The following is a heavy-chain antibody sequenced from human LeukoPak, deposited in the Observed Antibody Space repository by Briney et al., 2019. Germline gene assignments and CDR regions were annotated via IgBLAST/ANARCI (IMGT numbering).Heavy chain of an antibody. CDR3: ASYLSGWPMKY. Sequence: GASAKVSCKASGYTFTSYGISWVRQAPGQGLEWMGWISAYNGNTNYAQKLQGRVTMTRDMSTSTVYMELSSLRSEDTAVYYCASYLSGWPMKYWGQGTLVTVSS. V-gene: IGHV1-18*01. CDR2: ISAYNGNT. J-gene: IGHJ4*02. CDR1: GYTFTSYG. D-gene: IGHD6-19*01.